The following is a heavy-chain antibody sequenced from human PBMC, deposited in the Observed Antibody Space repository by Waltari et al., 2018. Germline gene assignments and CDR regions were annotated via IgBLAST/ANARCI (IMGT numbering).Heavy chain of an antibody. Sequence: QVQLVQSGAEVKKPGSSVKVSCKASGGTFSTYTISWVRQATGQGLEWMGGIISSFCNPKHAQKFRGSVTITADKSTSTADMELSSLRSEDSAVYYCALVAAAGPNYYFDFWGQGTLVTVSS. J-gene: IGHJ4*02. CDR2: IISSFCNP. CDR1: GGTFSTYT. D-gene: IGHD6-13*01. V-gene: IGHV1-69*14. CDR3: ALVAAAGPNYYFDF.